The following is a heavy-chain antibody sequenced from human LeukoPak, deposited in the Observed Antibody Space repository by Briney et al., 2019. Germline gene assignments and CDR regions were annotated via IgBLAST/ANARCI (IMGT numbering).Heavy chain of an antibody. CDR1: GGSFSGYY. CDR2: INHSGST. D-gene: IGHD3-3*01. Sequence: SETLSLTCAVYGGSFSGYYWSWIRQPPGKGLEWIGEINHSGSTNYNPSLKSRVTISVDTSKNQFSLKLTSVTAADTAVYYCAALFWSGYPHYDYWGQGTLVTVSS. CDR3: AALFWSGYPHYDY. J-gene: IGHJ4*02. V-gene: IGHV4-34*01.